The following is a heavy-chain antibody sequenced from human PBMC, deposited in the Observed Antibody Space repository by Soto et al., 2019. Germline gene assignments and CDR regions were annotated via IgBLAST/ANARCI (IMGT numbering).Heavy chain of an antibody. V-gene: IGHV4-31*03. Sequence: QVQLQESGPGLVKPSQTLSLTCTVSGGSISSGGYYWSWIRQHPGKGLEWIGYIYYSGSTYYNPSLKSRVTISVDTSKNQFSLKLSSVTAADTAVYSCARGVRGGGSSHWYFDLWGRGTLVTVSS. CDR2: IYYSGST. CDR3: ARGVRGGGSSHWYFDL. D-gene: IGHD2-15*01. CDR1: GGSISSGGYY. J-gene: IGHJ2*01.